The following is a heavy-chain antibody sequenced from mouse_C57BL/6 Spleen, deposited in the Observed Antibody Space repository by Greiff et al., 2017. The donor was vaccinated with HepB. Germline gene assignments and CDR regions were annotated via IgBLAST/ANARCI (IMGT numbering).Heavy chain of an antibody. CDR2: IDPSDSYT. D-gene: IGHD2-14*01. J-gene: IGHJ2*01. CDR1: GYTFTSYW. Sequence: VQLQQPGAELVMPGASVKLSCKASGYTFTSYWMHWVKQMPGQGLEWIGEIDPSDSYTNYNQKFKGKSTLTVDKSSSTAYMQLSSLTSEDSTVYYCARRGYRTFDYWGQGTTLTVSS. CDR3: ARRGYRTFDY. V-gene: IGHV1-69*01.